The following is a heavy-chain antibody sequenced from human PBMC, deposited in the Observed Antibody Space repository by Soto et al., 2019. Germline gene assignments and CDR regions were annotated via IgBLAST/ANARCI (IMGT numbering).Heavy chain of an antibody. CDR2: ISGSGGST. D-gene: IGHD2-8*01. J-gene: IGHJ6*03. CDR3: AKDAIAVLMVYAEYYYYMDV. Sequence: GGSLRLSCAASGFTFSSYAMSWVRQAPGKGLEWVSAISGSGGSTYYADSVKGRFTISRDNSKNTLYLQMNSLRAEDTAIYYCAKDAIAVLMVYAEYYYYMDVWGKGTTVTVSS. CDR1: GFTFSSYA. V-gene: IGHV3-23*01.